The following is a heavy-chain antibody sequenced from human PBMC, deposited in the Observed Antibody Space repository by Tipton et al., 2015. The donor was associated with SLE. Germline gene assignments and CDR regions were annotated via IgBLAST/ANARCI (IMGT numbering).Heavy chain of an antibody. CDR1: GASISSYY. CDR2: MYYSGNT. CDR3: ARRRAATGLFSERGWFDP. J-gene: IGHJ5*02. D-gene: IGHD6-25*01. V-gene: IGHV4-59*04. Sequence: TLSLTCTVSGASISSYYWGWIRQPPGKGLEWIGSMYYSGNTYYNPSLKTRVTISVDTSKNQFSLRLSSVTAADTAVYYCARRRAATGLFSERGWFDPWGQGALVTVSS.